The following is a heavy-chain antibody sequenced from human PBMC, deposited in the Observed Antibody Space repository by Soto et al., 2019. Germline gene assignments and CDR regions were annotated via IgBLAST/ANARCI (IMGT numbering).Heavy chain of an antibody. CDR1: GGSFSGYY. J-gene: IGHJ6*03. CDR3: AGGGSVRNWNYALYYYYYMDV. Sequence: SETLSLTCAVYGGSFSGYYWSWIRQPPGKGLEWIGEINHSGSTNYNPSLKSRVTISVDTSKNQFSLKLSSVTAADTAVYYCAGGGSVRNWNYALYYYYYMDVWGKGTTVTVSS. CDR2: INHSGST. V-gene: IGHV4-34*01. D-gene: IGHD1-7*01.